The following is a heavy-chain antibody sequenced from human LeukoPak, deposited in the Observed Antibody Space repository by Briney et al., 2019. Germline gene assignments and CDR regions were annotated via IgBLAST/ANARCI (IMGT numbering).Heavy chain of an antibody. CDR3: AREPLVGATNFDY. Sequence: ASVKVSCKASGYTFTDYYMHWVRQAPGQGLEWTGYINPNSGGTNFAQKFQGRVTMTRDTSVSTVYMELSRLRSDDTAVYFCAREPLVGATNFDYWGQGTLVTVSS. J-gene: IGHJ4*02. D-gene: IGHD1-26*01. CDR2: INPNSGGT. CDR1: GYTFTDYY. V-gene: IGHV1-2*02.